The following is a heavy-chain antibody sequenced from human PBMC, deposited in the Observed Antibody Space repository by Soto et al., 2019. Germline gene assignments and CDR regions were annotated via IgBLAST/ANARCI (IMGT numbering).Heavy chain of an antibody. Sequence: GGSLRLSCAASGFIFSNYGMHWIRQAPGKGLEWVAVISYDGSNKYYADSVKGRFTISRDNSKNTLYLQMNSLRAEDTAVYYCASRDSDYLFDYWGQGTLVTVSS. V-gene: IGHV3-30*03. D-gene: IGHD5-12*01. CDR2: ISYDGSNK. CDR3: ASRDSDYLFDY. J-gene: IGHJ4*02. CDR1: GFIFSNYG.